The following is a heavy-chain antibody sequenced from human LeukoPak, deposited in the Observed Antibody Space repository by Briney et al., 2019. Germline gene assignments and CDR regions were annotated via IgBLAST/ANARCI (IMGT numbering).Heavy chain of an antibody. J-gene: IGHJ4*02. D-gene: IGHD2-21*01. CDR1: GFTFRNYA. Sequence: PGGSLRLSCAVSGFTFRNYAMRWVRQAPGKGLESVSKISGSGSDTHYADSVKGRFTIYRDNSKNTLYLHMDSLRAEDTTVYYCAKDCEDWGQGTLVTVSS. CDR3: AKDCED. V-gene: IGHV3-23*01. CDR2: ISGSGSDT.